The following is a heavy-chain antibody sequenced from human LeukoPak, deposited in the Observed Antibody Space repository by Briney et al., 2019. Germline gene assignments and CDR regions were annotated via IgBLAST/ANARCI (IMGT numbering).Heavy chain of an antibody. J-gene: IGHJ4*02. Sequence: VSVTLSCTASGFTFSSYDMSWVRQAPGKGRVWVSAISGSGGSTYYADSVKVQFTISRDNSKNTLYLQMNRLRAEDTDVYYCAKSGGVGATPRPYGFDYWGQGTLVTVSS. CDR1: GFTFSSYD. D-gene: IGHD1-26*01. CDR3: AKSGGVGATPRPYGFDY. CDR2: ISGSGGST. V-gene: IGHV3-23*01.